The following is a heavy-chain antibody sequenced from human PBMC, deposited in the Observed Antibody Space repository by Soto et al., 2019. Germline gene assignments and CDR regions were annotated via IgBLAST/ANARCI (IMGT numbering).Heavy chain of an antibody. Sequence: LGESLKISCKGSGYSFTSYWISWVRQMPGKGLEWMGRIDPSDSYTNYSPSFQGHVTISADKSISTAYLQWSSLKASDTAMYYCAGQVVGITRDRTYGMDVWGQGTTVTVSS. J-gene: IGHJ6*02. D-gene: IGHD2-15*01. CDR1: GYSFTSYW. CDR3: AGQVVGITRDRTYGMDV. V-gene: IGHV5-10-1*01. CDR2: IDPSDSYT.